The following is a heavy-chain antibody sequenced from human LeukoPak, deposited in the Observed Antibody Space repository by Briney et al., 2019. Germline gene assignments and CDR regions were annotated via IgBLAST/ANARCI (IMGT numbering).Heavy chain of an antibody. Sequence: SVKVSCKASGGTFSTYTISWVRQAPGQGLEWMGRIIPILGIANYAQKFQGRVTITADKSTSTAYMELSSLRSEDTAVYYCARSPDYTSGSPYLDYWGQGTLVTVSS. J-gene: IGHJ4*02. V-gene: IGHV1-69*02. CDR2: IIPILGIA. CDR3: ARSPDYTSGSPYLDY. D-gene: IGHD3-10*01. CDR1: GGTFSTYT.